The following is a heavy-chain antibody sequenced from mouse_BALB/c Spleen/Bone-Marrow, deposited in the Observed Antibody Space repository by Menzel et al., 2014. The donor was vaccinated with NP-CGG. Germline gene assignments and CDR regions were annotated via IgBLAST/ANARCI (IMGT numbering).Heavy chain of an antibody. CDR3: ARDDYYAMDY. J-gene: IGHJ4*01. Sequence: EVHLVESGGGLVQPGGSLRLSCATSGFTFTDYYMSWVRQPPGKALEWLGFIRNKANGYTTEYSASVKGRFTISRDNPQSILYLQMNTLRAEDSATYYCARDDYYAMDYWGQGTSVTVSS. CDR2: IRNKANGYTT. CDR1: GFTFTDYY. V-gene: IGHV7-3*02.